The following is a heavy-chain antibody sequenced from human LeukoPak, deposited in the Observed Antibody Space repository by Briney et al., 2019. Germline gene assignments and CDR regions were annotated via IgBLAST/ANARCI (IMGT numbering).Heavy chain of an antibody. J-gene: IGHJ4*02. CDR1: GFTFSSYG. CDR2: ISYDGSNK. CDR3: AKGNYGDYVRFGVCDY. D-gene: IGHD4-17*01. V-gene: IGHV3-30*18. Sequence: PGGSLRLSCAASGFTFSSYGMHWVRQAPGKGLEWVAVISYDGSNKYYADSVKGRFTISRDNSKNTLYLQMNSLRAEDTAVYYCAKGNYGDYVRFGVCDYWGQGTLVTVSS.